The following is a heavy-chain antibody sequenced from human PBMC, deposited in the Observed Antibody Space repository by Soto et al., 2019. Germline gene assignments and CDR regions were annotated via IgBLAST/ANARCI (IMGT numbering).Heavy chain of an antibody. CDR3: ARAPSYFDWSLDY. Sequence: SETLSLTCTVSGGSISSYYWSWIRQPPGKGLEWIGYIYYSGSTNYNPSLKSRVTISVDTSKNQFSLKLSSVTAADTAVYYCARAPSYFDWSLDYWGKGTLVTVSS. J-gene: IGHJ4*02. CDR2: IYYSGST. V-gene: IGHV4-59*01. D-gene: IGHD3-9*01. CDR1: GGSISSYY.